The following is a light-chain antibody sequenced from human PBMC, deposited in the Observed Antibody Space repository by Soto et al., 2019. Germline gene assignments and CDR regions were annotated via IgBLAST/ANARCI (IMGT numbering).Light chain of an antibody. J-gene: IGLJ2*01. V-gene: IGLV2-11*01. CDR3: CSYAGTYTLV. CDR2: DVG. CDR1: SSNVGDSTF. Sequence: QSALTQPRSVSGSPGQAVTISCTGTSSNVGDSTFVSWYQQHPGKAPKLMIYDVGKRPSGVPDRFSGSRSDNTASLTISGLQAEDEADYYCCSYAGTYTLVFGGGTKLTVL.